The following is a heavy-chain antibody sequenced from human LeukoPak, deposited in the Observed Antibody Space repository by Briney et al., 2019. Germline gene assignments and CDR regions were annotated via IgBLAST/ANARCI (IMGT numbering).Heavy chain of an antibody. Sequence: GGSLRLSCAASGFNFDDYGMTWVRQIPGKGLEWVAGVNSNGRSAGYAASERGRFTISRDNAKNSLYLEMGSLRLEDTAFYYCTRGYSTRHFPFDSWXXXXXXTVSX. V-gene: IGHV3-20*04. D-gene: IGHD6-13*01. CDR2: VNSNGRSA. CDR3: TRGYSTRHFPFDS. CDR1: GFNFDDYG. J-gene: IGHJ4*01.